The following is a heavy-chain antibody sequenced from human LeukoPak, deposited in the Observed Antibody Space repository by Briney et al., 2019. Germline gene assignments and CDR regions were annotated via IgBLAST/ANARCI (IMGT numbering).Heavy chain of an antibody. CDR2: IYYSGNT. J-gene: IGHJ3*02. CDR3: ARVGEGAFDI. D-gene: IGHD3-16*01. V-gene: IGHV4-59*01. Sequence: SETLSLTCAVSGASITSYYWSWIRQPPGKGLEWIGYIYYSGNTNCNPSLKSRVTILVDTSRNQFSLKLNSVTAADTAVYYCARVGEGAFDIWGQGTMVTVYS. CDR1: GASITSYY.